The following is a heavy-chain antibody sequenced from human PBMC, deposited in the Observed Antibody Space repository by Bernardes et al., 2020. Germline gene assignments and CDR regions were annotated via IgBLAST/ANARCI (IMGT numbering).Heavy chain of an antibody. CDR3: ARWGSGWFGDY. Sequence: GGSLRLSCAASGFTFTTYEMMWVRQTPGKGLEWVSYIGSDDNIIYYTNSVKGRFTISRDNSKNTLFLQMNSLRAEDTAVYYWARWGSGWFGDYWGQGTLVTVSS. J-gene: IGHJ4*02. CDR1: GFTFTTYE. CDR2: IGSDDNII. V-gene: IGHV3-48*03. D-gene: IGHD6-19*01.